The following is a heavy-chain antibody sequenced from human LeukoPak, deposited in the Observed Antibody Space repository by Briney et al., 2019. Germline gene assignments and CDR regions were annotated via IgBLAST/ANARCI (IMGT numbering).Heavy chain of an antibody. CDR3: ARLGRTYYDFWSGP. CDR2: IYYRGST. V-gene: IGHV4-39*01. J-gene: IGHJ5*02. CDR1: GGSISSSTYY. Sequence: SETLSLTCTVSGGSISSSTYYWGWIRQPPGKGLEWIGTIYYRGSTYCNPSLKSRVTISVDTSKNQFSLKLTSVTAADTAVYYCARLGRTYYDFWSGPWGQGTLVTVSS. D-gene: IGHD3-3*01.